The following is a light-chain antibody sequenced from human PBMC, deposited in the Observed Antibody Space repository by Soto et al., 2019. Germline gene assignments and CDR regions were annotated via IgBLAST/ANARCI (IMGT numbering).Light chain of an antibody. CDR2: AAS. CDR3: QKYNSAP. Sequence: DIQMTQSQSSLSASVGDRVTITYRASQGISNYLAWYQQKPGKVPKLLIYAASTLQSGVPSRFSGSGSGTDFTLTISSLQPEDVATYYCQKYNSAPFGPGTKVDIK. V-gene: IGKV1-27*01. CDR1: QGISNY. J-gene: IGKJ3*01.